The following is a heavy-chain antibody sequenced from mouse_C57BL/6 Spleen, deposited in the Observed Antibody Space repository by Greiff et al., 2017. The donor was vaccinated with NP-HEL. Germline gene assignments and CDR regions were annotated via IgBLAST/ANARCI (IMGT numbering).Heavy chain of an antibody. D-gene: IGHD1-1*01. J-gene: IGHJ2*01. V-gene: IGHV3-6*01. Sequence: EVKLQESGPGLVKPSQSLSLTCSVTGYSITSGYYWNWIRQFPGNKLEWMGYISYDGSNNYNPSLKNRISITRDTSKNQFFLKLNSVTTEDTATYYCASLTVAFDYWGQGTTLTVSS. CDR1: GYSITSGYY. CDR3: ASLTVAFDY. CDR2: ISYDGSN.